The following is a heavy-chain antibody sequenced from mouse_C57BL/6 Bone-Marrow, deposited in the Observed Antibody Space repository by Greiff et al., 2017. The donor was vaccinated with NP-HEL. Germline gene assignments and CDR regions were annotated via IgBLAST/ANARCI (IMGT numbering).Heavy chain of an antibody. CDR3: ARNSPFYYYGSIYFDY. J-gene: IGHJ2*01. V-gene: IGHV2-2*01. Sequence: VQLQQSGPGLVQPSQSLSITCTVSGFSLTSYGVHWVRQSPGKGLEWLGVIWSGGSTDYNAAFISRLSIRKDNSKSQVFFKMNSLQADDTAIYYCARNSPFYYYGSIYFDYWGQGTTLTVSS. CDR1: GFSLTSYG. D-gene: IGHD1-1*01. CDR2: IWSGGST.